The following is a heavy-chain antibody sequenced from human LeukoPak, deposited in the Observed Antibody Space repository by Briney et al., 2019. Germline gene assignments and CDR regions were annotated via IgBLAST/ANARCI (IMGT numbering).Heavy chain of an antibody. J-gene: IGHJ5*02. D-gene: IGHD2-2*01. CDR2: IIPIFGTA. CDR1: GGTFSSYA. V-gene: IGHV1-69*06. CDR3: ARDGCSSTSCYPRTTNWFDP. Sequence: GASVKVSCKDSGGTFSSYAISWVRQAPGQGLEWTGGIIPIFGTANYAQKFQGRVTITADKSTSTAYMELSSLRSEDTAVYYCARDGCSSTSCYPRTTNWFDPWGQGTLVTVSS.